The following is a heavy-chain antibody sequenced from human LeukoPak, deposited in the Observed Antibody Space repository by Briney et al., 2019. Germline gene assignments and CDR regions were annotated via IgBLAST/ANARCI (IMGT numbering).Heavy chain of an antibody. Sequence: PSETLSLTCTVSGGSISSYYRSWIRQPPGKGLEWIGYIYYSGSTNYNPSLKSRVTISVDTSKNQFSLKLSSVTAADTAVYYCARALVYANWFDPWGQGTLVTVSS. J-gene: IGHJ5*02. V-gene: IGHV4-59*01. CDR2: IYYSGST. CDR1: GGSISSYY. CDR3: ARALVYANWFDP. D-gene: IGHD2-8*01.